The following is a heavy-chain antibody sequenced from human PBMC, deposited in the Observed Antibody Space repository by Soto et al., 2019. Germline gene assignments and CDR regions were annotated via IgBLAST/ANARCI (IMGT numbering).Heavy chain of an antibody. D-gene: IGHD5-18*01. V-gene: IGHV3-74*01. J-gene: IGHJ4*02. CDR1: GFTFSNYW. Sequence: EVQLVESGGGSVQPGGSLRLSCAASGFTFSNYWLHWVRQGPGKGLVWVSRIKGDGGITNYADSVKGRFTISRDNAKSTLYLQMNSLSAEDTAVYYCALCDSGYSYGYSFWGQGSLVTVSS. CDR3: ALCDSGYSYGYSF. CDR2: IKGDGGIT.